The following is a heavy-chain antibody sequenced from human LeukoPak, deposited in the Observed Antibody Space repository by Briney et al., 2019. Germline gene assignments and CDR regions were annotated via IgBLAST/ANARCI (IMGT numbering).Heavy chain of an antibody. CDR2: ISSRGNTI. CDR3: ARDRSSTAAPSLSY. J-gene: IGHJ4*02. D-gene: IGHD6-13*01. CDR1: GFTFSSYG. V-gene: IGHV3-48*02. Sequence: PGGSLRLSCAASGFTFSSYGMNWVRQAPGKGLEWVSYISSRGNTIYYADSVKGRFTISRDNGKNSLYLQMNSLRDEDTAVYYCARDRSSTAAPSLSYWGQGTLVIVSS.